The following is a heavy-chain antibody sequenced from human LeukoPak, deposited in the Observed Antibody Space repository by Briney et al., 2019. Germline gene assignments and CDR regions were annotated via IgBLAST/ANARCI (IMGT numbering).Heavy chain of an antibody. Sequence: ASVKGSCKASGYTFTGNYIYWVRQAPGQGLEWMGWINPNSGGTNYAQKFQGWVTMTRDTSISTAYMELSRLKSDDTAVYYCAREYSSSCFDFWGQGTLVTVPS. CDR3: AREYSSSCFDF. CDR1: GYTFTGNY. J-gene: IGHJ4*02. CDR2: INPNSGGT. V-gene: IGHV1-2*04. D-gene: IGHD6-13*01.